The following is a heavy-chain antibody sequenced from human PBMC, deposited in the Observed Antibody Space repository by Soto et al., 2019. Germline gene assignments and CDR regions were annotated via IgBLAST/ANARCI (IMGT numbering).Heavy chain of an antibody. D-gene: IGHD2-15*01. Sequence: GASVKVSCKASGYTFTSYGISWVRQAPGQGLEWKGWISAYNGNTNYAQKLQGRVTMTTDTSTSTAYMELRSLRSDDTAVYYCARDTPLGCSGGSCYPRYYYYGMDVWGQGTTVTVSS. CDR3: ARDTPLGCSGGSCYPRYYYYGMDV. J-gene: IGHJ6*02. V-gene: IGHV1-18*01. CDR2: ISAYNGNT. CDR1: GYTFTSYG.